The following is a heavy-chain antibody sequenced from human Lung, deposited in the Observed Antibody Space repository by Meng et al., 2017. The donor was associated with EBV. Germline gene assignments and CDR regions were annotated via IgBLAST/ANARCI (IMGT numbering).Heavy chain of an antibody. V-gene: IGHV4-31*03. D-gene: IGHD6-19*01. J-gene: IGHJ4*02. CDR2: IYYSGST. CDR1: GGSVSIGGYY. Sequence: VRPPASGPGLVQPSQTLSLTCTVSGGSVSIGGYYWTWIRQHPGKGLEWFGHIYYSGSTFYNPSLKRRVIISIDTSKNQFSLNLRSVTAADTAVYYCARVSSGWDYFNYWGQGTLVTVSS. CDR3: ARVSSGWDYFNY.